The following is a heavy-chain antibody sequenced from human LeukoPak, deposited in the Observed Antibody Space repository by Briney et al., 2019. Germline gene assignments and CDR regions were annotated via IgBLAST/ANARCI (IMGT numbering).Heavy chain of an antibody. Sequence: ASVKVSCKASGYTFTSYYMHWVRQAPGQGLEWMGIINPSGGSTSYAQKFQGRVTMTRDMSTSTVYMELSSLRFEDTAVYYCARDRYDFWSGYYSYYYYYMDVWGQGTLVTVSS. J-gene: IGHJ6*03. CDR3: ARDRYDFWSGYYSYYYYYMDV. CDR2: INPSGGST. D-gene: IGHD3-3*01. V-gene: IGHV1-46*01. CDR1: GYTFTSYY.